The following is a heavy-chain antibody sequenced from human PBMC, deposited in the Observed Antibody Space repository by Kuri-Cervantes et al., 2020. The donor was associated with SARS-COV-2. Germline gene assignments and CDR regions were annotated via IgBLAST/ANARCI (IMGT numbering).Heavy chain of an antibody. CDR1: GEAFSGYY. J-gene: IGHJ4*02. V-gene: IGHV4-59*01. Sequence: GSLRLSCAYYGEAFSGYYWSWIRQPPGKGLEWIGYIYYSGSTNYNPSLKSRVTISVDTSKNQFSLKLSSVTAADTAVYYCARGGERRTTRTFDYWGQGTLVTVSS. D-gene: IGHD1-1*01. CDR3: ARGGERRTTRTFDY. CDR2: IYYSGST.